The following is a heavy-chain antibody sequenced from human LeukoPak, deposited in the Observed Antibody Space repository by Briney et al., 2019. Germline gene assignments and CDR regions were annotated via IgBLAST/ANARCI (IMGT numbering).Heavy chain of an antibody. V-gene: IGHV3-23*01. D-gene: IGHD6-19*01. CDR3: AKAPSIRSGWYYFDY. CDR1: GFTFSSYA. J-gene: IGHJ4*02. CDR2: ISGSGGST. Sequence: PGGSLRLSCAASGFTFSSYAMSWVRQAPGKGLEWVSAISGSGGSTYYADSVKGRFTISRDNSKNTLYLQMNSLRAEDTAVYYCAKAPSIRSGWYYFDYWGQGTLVTVSS.